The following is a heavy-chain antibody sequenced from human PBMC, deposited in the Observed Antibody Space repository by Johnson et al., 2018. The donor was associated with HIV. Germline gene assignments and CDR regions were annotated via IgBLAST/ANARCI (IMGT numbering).Heavy chain of an antibody. CDR2: IYSDGSDT. Sequence: VQLVESGGGVVQPGRSLRLSCAASGFIFRNYWMHWVHQAPGKGLVWVARIYSDGSDTAYADSVKGRFTISRDNSKNTLYLQMNSLRAEDTAVYSCAKDMWGAARGAFDIWGQGTMVTVSS. J-gene: IGHJ3*02. CDR1: GFIFRNYW. D-gene: IGHD6-6*01. CDR3: AKDMWGAARGAFDI. V-gene: IGHV3-74*03.